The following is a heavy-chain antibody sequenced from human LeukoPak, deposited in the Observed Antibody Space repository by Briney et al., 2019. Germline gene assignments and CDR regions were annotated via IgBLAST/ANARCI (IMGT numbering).Heavy chain of an antibody. CDR3: AKADSPYDFWSGYHFDY. D-gene: IGHD3-3*01. CDR1: GFTFSSYA. J-gene: IGHJ4*02. V-gene: IGHV3-23*01. Sequence: PGGSLRLSCAASGFTFSSYAMSWVRQAPGKGLEWVSTISGSGGNTYSADSVKGRFTISRDNSKNTLYLQMNSLRAEDTAVYYCAKADSPYDFWSGYHFDYWGQGTLVTVSS. CDR2: ISGSGGNT.